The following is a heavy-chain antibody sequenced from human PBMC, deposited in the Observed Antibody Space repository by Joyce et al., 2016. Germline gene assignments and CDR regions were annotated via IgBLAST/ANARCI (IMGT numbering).Heavy chain of an antibody. CDR3: ARSSYTNGIFDY. CDR2: LSSSSSYI. CDR1: GFTFSSYS. J-gene: IGHJ4*02. D-gene: IGHD2-8*01. Sequence: EVQLVESGGGVVKPGGSWRLSCAASGFTFSSYSMSWVRQAPGKGLELVSSLSSSSSYIKYTDSVKGRFTISRDNAKNSLYLQMNSLRVEDTAVYYCARSSYTNGIFDYWGQGTLVTVSS. V-gene: IGHV3-21*01.